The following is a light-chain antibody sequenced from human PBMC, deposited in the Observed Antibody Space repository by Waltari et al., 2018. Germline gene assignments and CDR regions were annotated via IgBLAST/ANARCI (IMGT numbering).Light chain of an antibody. CDR3: QQYNNWPPYT. Sequence: EIVMTQSPATLSVSPGERATLSCRASQSVSSNLAWYQQKPGQAPRRLCYGASTRATGIPARVSGSGSGTEFTLTISSLQSEDFAVYYCQQYNNWPPYTFGQGTKLEIK. J-gene: IGKJ2*01. V-gene: IGKV3-15*01. CDR2: GAS. CDR1: QSVSSN.